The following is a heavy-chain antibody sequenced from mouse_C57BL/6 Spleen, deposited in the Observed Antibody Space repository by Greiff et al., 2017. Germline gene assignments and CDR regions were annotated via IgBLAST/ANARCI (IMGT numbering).Heavy chain of an antibody. D-gene: IGHD2-2*01. CDR3: ASEGYDGYYAMDY. CDR2: IHPNSGST. J-gene: IGHJ4*01. CDR1: GYTFTSYW. V-gene: IGHV1-64*01. Sequence: VQLQQPGAELVKPGASVKLSCKASGYTFTSYWMHWVKQRPGQGLEWIGMIHPNSGSTNYNEKFKSKATLTVDKSSSTAYMQLSSLTSEDSAVYYCASEGYDGYYAMDYWGQGTSVTVSS.